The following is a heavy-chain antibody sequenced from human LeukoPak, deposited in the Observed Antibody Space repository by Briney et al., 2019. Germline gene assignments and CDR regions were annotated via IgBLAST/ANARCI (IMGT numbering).Heavy chain of an antibody. V-gene: IGHV1-24*01. D-gene: IGHD3-22*01. CDR1: GYTLTELS. CDR3: ATSRRYYYDSSGYPDY. J-gene: IGHJ4*02. Sequence: GASVKVSCKVSGYTLTELSMYWVRQAPGKGLEWMGGFDPEDGETIYAQKFQGRVTMTEGTSTDTAYMELSSLRSEDTAVYYCATSRRYYYDSSGYPDYWGQGTLVTVSS. CDR2: FDPEDGET.